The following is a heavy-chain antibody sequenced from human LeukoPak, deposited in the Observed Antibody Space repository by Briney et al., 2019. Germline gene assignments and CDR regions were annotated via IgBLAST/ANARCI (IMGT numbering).Heavy chain of an antibody. CDR2: INPSGGTT. CDR3: ARAISDSSGYYAYYFDS. Sequence: ASVKVSCKASGYTFINYYMHWVRQPPGQGLEWMGIINPSGGTTSYEQNFQGRVTITKDTSISTAFMELLSPATDATAVYYCARAISDSSGYYAYYFDSWGQGTLVTVSS. D-gene: IGHD3-22*01. V-gene: IGHV1-46*01. J-gene: IGHJ4*02. CDR1: GYTFINYY.